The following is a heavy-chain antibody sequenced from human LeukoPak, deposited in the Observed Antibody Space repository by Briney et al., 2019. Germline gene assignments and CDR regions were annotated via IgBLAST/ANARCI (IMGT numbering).Heavy chain of an antibody. V-gene: IGHV4-39*01. CDR3: ARHLPRNSGWYNY. J-gene: IGHJ4*02. Sequence: PSEILSLTCTVSGGSIISRSYYWSWIRQPAGKGLEWIGTIFHSGSTYYNPSLKSRVTISVDTSKNQFSLKLSSVTAADTAVYYCARHLPRNSGWYNYWGQGTLVTVSS. CDR2: IFHSGST. CDR1: GGSIISRSYY. D-gene: IGHD6-19*01.